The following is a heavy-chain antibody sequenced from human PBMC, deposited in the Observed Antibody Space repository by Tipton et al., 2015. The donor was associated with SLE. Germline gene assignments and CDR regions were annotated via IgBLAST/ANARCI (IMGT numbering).Heavy chain of an antibody. CDR1: GGSISSHY. Sequence: TLPLTCTVSGGSISSHYWSWIRQPPGKGLEWIGEINHSGSTNYNPSLKSRVTISVDTSKNQFSLKLSSVTAADTAVYYCARGSSITMVQEPFYYFDYWGQGTLVTVSS. CDR2: INHSGST. J-gene: IGHJ4*02. CDR3: ARGSSITMVQEPFYYFDY. D-gene: IGHD3-10*01. V-gene: IGHV4-34*01.